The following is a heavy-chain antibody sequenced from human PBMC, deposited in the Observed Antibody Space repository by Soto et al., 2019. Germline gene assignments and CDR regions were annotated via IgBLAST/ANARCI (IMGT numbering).Heavy chain of an antibody. V-gene: IGHV1-3*04. J-gene: IGHJ5*02. CDR2: INTGNGNT. Sequence: QVQLVQSGAEVKKPGASVKVSCKASGITSTTYAIHWVRQVPGQGLEWMGWINTGNGNTRYSQRFLGSVSLTTDTSASTVSMDLSSLTSEDTAVYYCARAISGYVTWGQGTLITVSS. CDR3: ARAISGYVT. CDR1: GITSTTYA. D-gene: IGHD5-12*01.